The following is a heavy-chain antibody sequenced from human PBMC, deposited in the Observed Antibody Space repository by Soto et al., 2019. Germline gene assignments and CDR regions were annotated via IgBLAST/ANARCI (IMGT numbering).Heavy chain of an antibody. D-gene: IGHD1-26*01. Sequence: EVQLLESGGGLVQPGGSLRLSCVASGFTFSSYAMRWVRQAPVKGLEWVSAISGSGGSTYYADSVKGRFTISRDNSKNTLYLQMNSLRAEDTAVYNCARRGSGSYYDYWGQGTLVTVSS. J-gene: IGHJ4*02. CDR3: ARRGSGSYYDY. CDR1: GFTFSSYA. V-gene: IGHV3-23*01. CDR2: ISGSGGST.